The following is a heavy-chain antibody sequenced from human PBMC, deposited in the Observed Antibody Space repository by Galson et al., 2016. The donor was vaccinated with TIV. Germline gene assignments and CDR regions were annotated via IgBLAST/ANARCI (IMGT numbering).Heavy chain of an antibody. CDR1: GFSFSTYD. J-gene: IGHJ4*02. V-gene: IGHV3-13*01. CDR2: IGPTGDT. D-gene: IGHD3-22*01. Sequence: SLRLSCATSGFSFSTYDMHWVRQAAGKGLEWVSAIGPTGDTYYTDSVKGRFTISSDNATKSLYLQMNSLRAGDTAVYFCARSSFDCSGYKCFGGQFDHWGQGTLVTVSS. CDR3: ARSSFDCSGYKCFGGQFDH.